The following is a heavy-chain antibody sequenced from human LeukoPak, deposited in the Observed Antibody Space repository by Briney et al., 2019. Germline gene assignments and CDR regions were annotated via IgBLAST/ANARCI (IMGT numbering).Heavy chain of an antibody. CDR2: ISSSSTI. CDR1: GFTFSSYS. CDR3: ARDQSLYYYDSSGYYPFDY. J-gene: IGHJ4*02. D-gene: IGHD3-22*01. Sequence: PGGSLRLSCAASGFTFSSYSMNWVRQAPGKGLEWVSYISSSSTIYYADSVKGRFTVSRGNAKNSLYLQMNSLRAEDTAVYYCARDQSLYYYDSSGYYPFDYWGQGTLVTVSS. V-gene: IGHV3-48*01.